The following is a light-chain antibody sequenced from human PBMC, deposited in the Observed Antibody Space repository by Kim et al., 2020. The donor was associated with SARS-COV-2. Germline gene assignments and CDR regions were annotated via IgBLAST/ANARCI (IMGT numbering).Light chain of an antibody. V-gene: IGLV3-21*04. CDR2: YDS. CDR3: QVWDSSSDHRV. Sequence: SYELTQPPSVSVAPGKTARITCGGNNIGSKSVHWFQQNPGQAPVLVIYYDSDRPSGIPERFSGSNSGNTATLTISRVEAGDEADYYCQVWDSSSDHRVFGGGTKLTVL. CDR1: NIGSKS. J-gene: IGLJ3*02.